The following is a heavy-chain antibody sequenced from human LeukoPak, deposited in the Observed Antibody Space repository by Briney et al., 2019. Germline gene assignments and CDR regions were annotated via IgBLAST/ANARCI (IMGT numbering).Heavy chain of an antibody. CDR2: IKQDGSEK. Sequence: GGSLRLSCAASGFTFSSYWMSWVRQAPGKGLEWVANIKQDGSEKYYVDSVKGRFTISRDNAKNSLYLQMNSLRAEDTAVYYCARELEFITMVRGVIDYWGQGTLVTVSS. CDR3: ARELEFITMVRGVIDY. D-gene: IGHD3-10*01. V-gene: IGHV3-7*01. J-gene: IGHJ4*02. CDR1: GFTFSSYW.